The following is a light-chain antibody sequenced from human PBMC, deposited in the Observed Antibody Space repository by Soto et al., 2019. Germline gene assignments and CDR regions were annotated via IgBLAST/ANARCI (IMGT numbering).Light chain of an antibody. Sequence: QSVLTQPPSASGTPGQRVTISCSGSTSNIGINSVFWYQHLPGTAPTLLIYRSNQRASGVPDRFSASKSGTSASLAISGLRSEDEADYYCAAWDDSLSGQVFGGGTKLTVL. CDR3: AAWDDSLSGQV. V-gene: IGLV1-47*01. J-gene: IGLJ2*01. CDR2: RSN. CDR1: TSNIGINS.